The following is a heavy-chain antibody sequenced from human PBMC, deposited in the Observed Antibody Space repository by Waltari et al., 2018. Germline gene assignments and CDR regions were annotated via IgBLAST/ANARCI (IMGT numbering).Heavy chain of an antibody. V-gene: IGHV4-39*07. Sequence: QLQLQESGPGLVKPSETLSLTCTAPAGSISSSSYYWGWIRQPPGKGLEWIGSIYYSGSTYYNPSLKSRVTISVDTSKNQFSLKLSSVTAADTAVYYCARVLYDFIDYWGQGTLVTVSS. CDR1: AGSISSSSYY. CDR2: IYYSGST. D-gene: IGHD3-3*01. J-gene: IGHJ4*02. CDR3: ARVLYDFIDY.